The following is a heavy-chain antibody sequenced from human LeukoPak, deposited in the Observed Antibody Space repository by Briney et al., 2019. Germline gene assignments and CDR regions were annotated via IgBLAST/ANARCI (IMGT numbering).Heavy chain of an antibody. CDR2: INHSGST. D-gene: IGHD6-19*01. J-gene: IGHJ2*01. CDR3: ARGTGIAVAADYWYFDL. CDR1: GGSFSGYY. V-gene: IGHV4-34*01. Sequence: PSETLSLTCAVYGGSFSGYYWSWIRRPPGKGLEWIGEINHSGSTNYNPFLKSRVTISVDTSKNQFSLKLSSVTAADTAVYYCARGTGIAVAADYWYFDLWGRGTLVTVSS.